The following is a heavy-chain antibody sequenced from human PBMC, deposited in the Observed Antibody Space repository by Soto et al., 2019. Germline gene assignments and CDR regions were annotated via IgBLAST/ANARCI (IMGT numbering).Heavy chain of an antibody. J-gene: IGHJ6*03. CDR1: GFTFSSYS. V-gene: IGHV3-21*01. Sequence: EVQLVESGGGLVKPGGSLRLSCAASGFTFSSYSMNWVRQAPGKGLEWVSSISSSSSYIYYADSVKGRFTISRDNAKTSLYLQRNRLRAEDTAVYYCAGSDYGDYYYYYYMDVWGKGTPVPVSS. D-gene: IGHD4-17*01. CDR3: AGSDYGDYYYYYYMDV. CDR2: ISSSSSYI.